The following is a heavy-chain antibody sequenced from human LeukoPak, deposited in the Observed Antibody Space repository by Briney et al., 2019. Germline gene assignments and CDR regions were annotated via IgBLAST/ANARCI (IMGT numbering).Heavy chain of an antibody. D-gene: IGHD6-13*01. CDR3: ATDVRQQLTFDY. J-gene: IGHJ4*02. CDR1: GYTFTGYY. CDR2: INPNSGGT. Sequence: ASVKVSFKASGYTFTGYYMHWVRQAPAQGLGWMGWINPNSGGTNYAQKFQGRVTITADKSTSTAYMELSSLRSEDTAVYYCATDVRQQLTFDYWGQGTLVTVSS. V-gene: IGHV1-2*02.